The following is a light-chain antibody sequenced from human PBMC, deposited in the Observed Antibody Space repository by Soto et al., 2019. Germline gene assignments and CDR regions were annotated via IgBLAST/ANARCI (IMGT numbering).Light chain of an antibody. CDR1: QSVSTSK. J-gene: IGKJ3*01. CDR2: GAS. CDR3: QQYNNWPVT. V-gene: IGKV3-15*01. Sequence: IVLTQSPGTLSLSPGVIATLSCRTSQSVSTSKLAWYQQRPGQAPRLLIYGASTRATGIPARFSGSGSGTEFTLTISSLQSEDFAVYYCQQYNNWPVTFGPGTKVDIK.